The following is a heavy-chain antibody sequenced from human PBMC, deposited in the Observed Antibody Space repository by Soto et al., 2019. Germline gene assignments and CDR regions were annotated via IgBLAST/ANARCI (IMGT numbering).Heavy chain of an antibody. D-gene: IGHD3-16*01. CDR1: GGSISSSVW. CDR2: VFHNGDT. CDR3: TRKAWVRFDF. V-gene: IGHV4-4*02. Sequence: SETLSLTCAVSGGSISSSVWWSWVRQSPGKGLEWLGEVFHNGDTNYNPSLKSRVTMSVDTSRSQFSLDLHSVTPADTAVYYCTRKAWVRFDFWGQGSMVTVSS. J-gene: IGHJ4*02.